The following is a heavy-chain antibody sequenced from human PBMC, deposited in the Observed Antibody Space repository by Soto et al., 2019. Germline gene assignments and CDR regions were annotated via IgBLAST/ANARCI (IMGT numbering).Heavy chain of an antibody. J-gene: IGHJ4*02. CDR1: GFSLSTSGVG. V-gene: IGHV2-5*02. CDR3: AHIPAGLEMEPTVFDY. Sequence: SGPTLVNPTQTLTLTCTFSGFSLSTSGVGVGWIRQPPGKALEWLALIYWDDDKRYSPSLKSRLTITKDTSKNQVVLKMTNMDPVDTATYYCAHIPAGLEMEPTVFDYWGQGTLVTVSS. CDR2: IYWDDDK. D-gene: IGHD1-1*01.